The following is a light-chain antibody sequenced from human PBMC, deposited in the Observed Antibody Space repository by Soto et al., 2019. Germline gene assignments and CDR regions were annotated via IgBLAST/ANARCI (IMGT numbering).Light chain of an antibody. J-gene: IGKJ1*01. CDR3: QQYNSYSPT. Sequence: DIQMTQSPSSVSASVGDRVTITFRASQGISSWLAWYQQKPGKAPKLLIHKASSLQSGVPSRFSGSGSGTDFTLTISSLHPDDFATYYCQQYNSYSPTFGQGTKVDIK. V-gene: IGKV1-5*03. CDR1: QGISSW. CDR2: KAS.